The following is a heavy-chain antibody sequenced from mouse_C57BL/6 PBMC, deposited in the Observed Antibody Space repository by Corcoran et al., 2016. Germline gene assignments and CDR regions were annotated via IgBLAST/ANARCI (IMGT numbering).Heavy chain of an antibody. CDR3: AVPLRGAMDY. CDR2: INPNNGGT. V-gene: IGHV1-26*01. Sequence: EVQLQQSGPELVTPGASVQISCQASGYTFTDYYMNWVKQSHGKSLEWIGDINPNNGGTSYNQKFTGKATLTVDKSSSTAYMELRSLTSEDSAVYYCAVPLRGAMDYWGQGTSVTVS. CDR1: GYTFTDYY. D-gene: IGHD1-1*01. J-gene: IGHJ4*01.